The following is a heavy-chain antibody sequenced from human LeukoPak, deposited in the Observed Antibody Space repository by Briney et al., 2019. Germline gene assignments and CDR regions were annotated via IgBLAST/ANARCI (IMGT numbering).Heavy chain of an antibody. V-gene: IGHV1-2*02. CDR1: GYSCISHY. Sequence: ASVKVSCKASGYSCISHYMHWVRQAPGQGLEWMGWINSNSGGTKYAQKFQGSVIMTRDTSISTAYMELSRLKSDDTAVYYCARWRIHSWSDAFDIWGQGTTVTVSS. D-gene: IGHD5-18*01. J-gene: IGHJ3*02. CDR2: INSNSGGT. CDR3: ARWRIHSWSDAFDI.